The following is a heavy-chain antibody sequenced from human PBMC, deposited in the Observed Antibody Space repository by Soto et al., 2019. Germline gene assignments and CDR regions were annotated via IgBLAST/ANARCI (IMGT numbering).Heavy chain of an antibody. D-gene: IGHD5-18*01. V-gene: IGHV4-39*01. CDR1: GGSISSSSYY. CDR2: IYYSGST. CDR3: ASLGQLWLRVGDY. Sequence: SETLSLTCTVSGGSISSSSYYWGWIRQPPGKGLEWIGSIYYSGSTYYNPSLKSRVTISVDTSKNQFSLKLSSVTAADTAVYYCASLGQLWLRVGDYWGQGTLVTVSS. J-gene: IGHJ4*02.